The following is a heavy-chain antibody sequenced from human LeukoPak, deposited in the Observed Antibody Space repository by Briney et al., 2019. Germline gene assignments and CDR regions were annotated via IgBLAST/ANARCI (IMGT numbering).Heavy chain of an antibody. CDR2: IIPILGIA. V-gene: IGHV1-69*04. D-gene: IGHD4-11*01. J-gene: IGHJ4*02. CDR3: ARGHDYSNYFDY. CDR1: GYTFTSYA. Sequence: SVKVSCKASGYTFTSYAMHWVRQAPGQRLEWMGRIIPILGIANYAQKFQGRVTITADKSTSTAYMELSSLRSEDTAVYYCARGHDYSNYFDYWGQGTLVTVSS.